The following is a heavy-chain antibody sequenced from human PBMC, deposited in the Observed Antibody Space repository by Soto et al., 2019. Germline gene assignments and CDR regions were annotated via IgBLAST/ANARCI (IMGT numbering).Heavy chain of an antibody. Sequence: SETLSLTCTVYGGSISSSDYYWGWIRQPPGKGLEWIGSISYSGSTYYNSSLKSRVTISVDTPKNQFSLKLSSVTAADTAIYYCARGYHYGYGGFDYSGQAAQVTVSS. CDR1: GGSISSSDYY. D-gene: IGHD5-18*01. CDR2: ISYSGST. V-gene: IGHV4-39*01. CDR3: ARGYHYGYGGFDY. J-gene: IGHJ4*02.